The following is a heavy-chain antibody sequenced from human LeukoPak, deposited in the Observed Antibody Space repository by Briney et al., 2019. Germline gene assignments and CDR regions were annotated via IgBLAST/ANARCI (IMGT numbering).Heavy chain of an antibody. D-gene: IGHD2-2*01. Sequence: GGSLRLSCVASGFTFSNYFMSWVRQAPGKGLEWVSTTVGSGSDTYYAESVKGRFTISRDNSKNTVYLQMDSLRAEDTGVFYCAKTDCFSTSCYDIPHWFDPWGQGTLVTVSP. J-gene: IGHJ5*02. CDR3: AKTDCFSTSCYDIPHWFDP. CDR1: GFTFSNYF. CDR2: TVGSGSDT. V-gene: IGHV3-23*01.